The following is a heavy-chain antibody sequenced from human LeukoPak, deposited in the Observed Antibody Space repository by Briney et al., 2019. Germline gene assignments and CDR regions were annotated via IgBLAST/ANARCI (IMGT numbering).Heavy chain of an antibody. V-gene: IGHV4-39*01. CDR2: IYYSGST. CDR3: ARHGYYYYYGMDV. J-gene: IGHJ6*02. CDR1: GGSISSYY. Sequence: SETLSLTCTVSGGSISSYYWGWIRQPPGKGLEWIGSIYYSGSTYYNPSLKSRVTISVDTSKNQFSLKLSSVTAADTAVYYCARHGYYYYYGMDVWGQGTTVTVSS.